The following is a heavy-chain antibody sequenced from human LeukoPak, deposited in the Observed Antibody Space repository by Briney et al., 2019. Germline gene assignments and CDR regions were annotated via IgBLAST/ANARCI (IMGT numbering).Heavy chain of an antibody. J-gene: IGHJ4*02. D-gene: IGHD6-13*01. Sequence: SETLSLTCTVSGGSVSSGSDYWSWIRQPPGKGLEWIGHIAYSGSTNYNPSLKSRVTISLDMSKSQFSLKLTSVTAADTALYFCAGGRPWAAGAYFDYWGQGTLVTVSS. V-gene: IGHV4-61*01. CDR1: GGSVSSGSDY. CDR3: AGGRPWAAGAYFDY. CDR2: IAYSGST.